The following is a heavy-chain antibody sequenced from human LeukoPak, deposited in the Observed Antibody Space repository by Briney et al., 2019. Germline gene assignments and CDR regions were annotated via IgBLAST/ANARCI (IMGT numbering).Heavy chain of an antibody. Sequence: SETLSLTCTVSGGSISSYYWSWIRQPAGKGLEWIGRIYTSGSTNYNPSLKSRVTISVDKSKNQFSLKLSSVTAADTAVYYCARERGVYYYDSSGYYNHDAFDIWGQGTMVAVSS. J-gene: IGHJ3*02. CDR3: ARERGVYYYDSSGYYNHDAFDI. CDR2: IYTSGST. D-gene: IGHD3-22*01. V-gene: IGHV4-4*07. CDR1: GGSISSYY.